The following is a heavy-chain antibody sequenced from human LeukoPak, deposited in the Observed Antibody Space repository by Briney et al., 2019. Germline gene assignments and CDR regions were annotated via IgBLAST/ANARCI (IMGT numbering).Heavy chain of an antibody. CDR3: ARHGKWLQFPFDY. Sequence: GESLKISCKGSGYSFTSYWICWVRQMPGKGLEWMGIIYPGDSDTRYSPSFQGQVTISADKSISTAYLQWSSLKASDTAMYYCARHGKWLQFPFDYWGQGTLVTVSS. CDR1: GYSFTSYW. J-gene: IGHJ4*02. CDR2: IYPGDSDT. V-gene: IGHV5-51*01. D-gene: IGHD5-24*01.